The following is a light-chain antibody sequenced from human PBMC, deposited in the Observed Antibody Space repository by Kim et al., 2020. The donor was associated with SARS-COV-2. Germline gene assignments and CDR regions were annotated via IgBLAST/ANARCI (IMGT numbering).Light chain of an antibody. CDR2: DNN. J-gene: IGLJ3*02. CDR3: QSYDSSLTGSV. V-gene: IGLV1-40*01. CDR1: SSNIGAGYD. Sequence: QRVTISGTGSSSNIGAGYDVHWYQQLPGTAPKLLIYDNNNRPSGVPDRFSGSKSGTSASLAITGLQAEDEADYYCQSYDSSLTGSVFGGGTQLTVL.